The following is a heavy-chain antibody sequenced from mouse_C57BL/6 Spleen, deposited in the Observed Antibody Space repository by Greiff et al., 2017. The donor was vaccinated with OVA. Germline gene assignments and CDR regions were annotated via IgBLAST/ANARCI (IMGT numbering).Heavy chain of an antibody. CDR2: IDPENGDT. V-gene: IGHV14-4*01. J-gene: IGHJ1*03. CDR3: TTEGYFDV. Sequence: DVKLQESGAELVRPGASVKLSCTASGFNIKDDYMHWVKQRPEQGLEWIGWIDPENGDTEYASKFQGNATITADPSSNTAYLQLSSLTSEDTAVYYCTTEGYFDVWGTGTTVTVSS. CDR1: GFNIKDDY.